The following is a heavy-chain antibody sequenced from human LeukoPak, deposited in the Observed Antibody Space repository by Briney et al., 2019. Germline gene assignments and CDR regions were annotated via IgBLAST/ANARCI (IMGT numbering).Heavy chain of an antibody. CDR2: IWYDGTNT. CDR3: ARDGTGTTLVRGVMGNFDY. CDR1: GFTFSAYG. V-gene: IGHV3-33*01. D-gene: IGHD3-10*01. Sequence: PGGSLRLSCAASGFTFSAYGMHWVRQAPGKGLEWVAFIWYDGTNTFYADSVKGRFTISRDNSKNTVYLEMNSLRAEDTAVYYCARDGTGTTLVRGVMGNFDYWGQGTLVTVSS. J-gene: IGHJ4*02.